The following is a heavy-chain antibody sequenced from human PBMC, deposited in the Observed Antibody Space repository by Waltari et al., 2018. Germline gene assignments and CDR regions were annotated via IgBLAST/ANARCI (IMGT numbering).Heavy chain of an antibody. CDR2: IYSGGST. CDR1: GFTVSSNY. D-gene: IGHD3-22*01. CDR3: ARGPDSSGYYRFDY. V-gene: IGHV3-53*01. Sequence: EVQLVESGGGLIQPGGSLRLSCAASGFTVSSNYMSWVRQAPGKGLEWVSVIYSGGSTYYADSVKGRFTISRDNSKNTLYLQMNSLRAEDTAVYYCARGPDSSGYYRFDYWGQGTLVTVSS. J-gene: IGHJ4*02.